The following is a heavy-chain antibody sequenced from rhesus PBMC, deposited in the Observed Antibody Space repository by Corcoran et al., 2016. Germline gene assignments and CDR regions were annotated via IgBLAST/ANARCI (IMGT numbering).Heavy chain of an antibody. Sequence: EVQLVESGGGLVQPGGSLRLSCAASGFTFSSYGMYWVGQDPGTGLEWILAISSGGGSTYYADSVKGRFTISRDNSKNTLSLQMNSLRAEDTAVYYCAKGYSGSYYRFDYWGQGVLVTVSS. CDR1: GFTFSSYG. D-gene: IGHD3-16*01. CDR3: AKGYSGSYYRFDY. CDR2: ISSGGGST. J-gene: IGHJ4*01. V-gene: IGHV3S25*01.